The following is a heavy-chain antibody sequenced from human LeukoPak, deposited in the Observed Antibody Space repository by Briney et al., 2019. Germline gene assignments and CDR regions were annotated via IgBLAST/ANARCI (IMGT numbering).Heavy chain of an antibody. CDR1: GYTFTGYY. Sequence: ASVKVSCKASGYTFTGYYMHWVRQAPRQGLEWMGWINPNSGGTNYAQKLQGRVTMTTDTSTSTAYMELRSLRSDDTAVYYCARDPVVVPAAISLDAFDIWGQGTMVTVSS. CDR2: INPNSGGT. CDR3: ARDPVVVPAAISLDAFDI. J-gene: IGHJ3*02. D-gene: IGHD2-2*02. V-gene: IGHV1-2*02.